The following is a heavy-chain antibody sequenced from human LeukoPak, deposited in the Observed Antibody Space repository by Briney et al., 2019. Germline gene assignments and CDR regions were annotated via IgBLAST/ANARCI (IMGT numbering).Heavy chain of an antibody. Sequence: PSETLSLTCTVSGGSFSGYYWSWIRQPPGKGLEWIGEINHSGSTNYNPSPKSRVTISVDTSKNQFSLKLSSVTAADTAVYYCARVVYYGSGSPFFDYWGQGTLVTVSS. D-gene: IGHD3-10*01. J-gene: IGHJ4*02. CDR3: ARVVYYGSGSPFFDY. V-gene: IGHV4-34*01. CDR1: GGSFSGYY. CDR2: INHSGST.